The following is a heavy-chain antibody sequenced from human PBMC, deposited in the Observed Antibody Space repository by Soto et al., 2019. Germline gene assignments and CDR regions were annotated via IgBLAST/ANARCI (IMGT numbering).Heavy chain of an antibody. CDR2: ISGSGGSK. CDR3: AIDRGSSGSYSKGSYYFDY. V-gene: IGHV3-23*01. Sequence: GGSLRLSCAASGFTFSSYAMSWVRQAPGKGLEWVSAISGSGGSKYYADSVKGRFTISRDNSKNTLYLQMNSLRAEDTAVYYCAIDRGSSGSYSKGSYYFDYWGQGTLVTVSS. CDR1: GFTFSSYA. J-gene: IGHJ4*02. D-gene: IGHD3-10*01.